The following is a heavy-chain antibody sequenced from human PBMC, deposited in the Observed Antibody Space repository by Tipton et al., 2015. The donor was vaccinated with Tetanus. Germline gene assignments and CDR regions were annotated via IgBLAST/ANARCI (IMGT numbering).Heavy chain of an antibody. V-gene: IGHV3-7*03. D-gene: IGHD2-15*01. J-gene: IGHJ3*02. CDR3: SRDPNVDVVVAEPDDAFDI. CDR2: IKQDGNEK. CDR1: GFDFRSDW. Sequence: SLRLSCAASGFDFRSDWMTWVRQAPGKGLEWVANIKQDGNEKYHVDSVKGRFTISRDNGKNLLYLQMNSLRVEDTAVYYCSRDPNVDVVVAEPDDAFDIWGQGTMVTVSS.